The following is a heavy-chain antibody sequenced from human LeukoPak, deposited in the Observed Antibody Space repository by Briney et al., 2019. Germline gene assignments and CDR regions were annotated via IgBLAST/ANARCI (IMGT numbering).Heavy chain of an antibody. CDR1: GFTFSSYW. J-gene: IGHJ4*02. V-gene: IGHV3-74*01. Sequence: PGGSLRLSCAASGFTFSSYWMHWVRQAPGKGLVWVPRINSDGSSTSYADSVKGRFTISRDNAKNTLYLQMNSLRAEDTAVYYCARDTYSYGYYYFDYWGQGTLVTVSS. D-gene: IGHD5-18*01. CDR3: ARDTYSYGYYYFDY. CDR2: INSDGSST.